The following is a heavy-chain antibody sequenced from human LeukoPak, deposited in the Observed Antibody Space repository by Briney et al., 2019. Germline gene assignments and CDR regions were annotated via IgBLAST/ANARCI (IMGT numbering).Heavy chain of an antibody. Sequence: GGSLRLSCAASGFTFSNYWMSWVRQAPGKGLEWVANIRQDGSEKYYVDSMRGRLTISRDNAKNSLYLQMSSLRAEDTAVYYCARGTAGLDYWGQGTLVTVSS. D-gene: IGHD1-1*01. V-gene: IGHV3-7*01. CDR3: ARGTAGLDY. J-gene: IGHJ4*02. CDR1: GFTFSNYW. CDR2: IRQDGSEK.